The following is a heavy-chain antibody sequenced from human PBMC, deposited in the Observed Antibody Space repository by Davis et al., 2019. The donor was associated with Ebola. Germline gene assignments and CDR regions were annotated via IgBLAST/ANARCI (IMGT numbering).Heavy chain of an antibody. V-gene: IGHV3-33*01. CDR1: GFTFSSYG. CDR3: ATTHPYCGGDCLGY. J-gene: IGHJ4*02. D-gene: IGHD2-21*02. Sequence: GGSLRLSCAASGFTFSSYGMHWVRQAPGKGLEWVAVIWYDGSNKYYADSVKGRFTISRDNSKNTLYLQMNNLRAEDTAVYYCATTHPYCGGDCLGYWGQGTLVTVSS. CDR2: IWYDGSNK.